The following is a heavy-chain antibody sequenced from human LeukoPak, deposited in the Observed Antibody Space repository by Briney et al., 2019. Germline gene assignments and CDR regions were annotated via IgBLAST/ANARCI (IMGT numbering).Heavy chain of an antibody. CDR3: AKDQLDPSYGMDV. CDR2: ISGRGDNT. CDR1: RFTFSSYA. D-gene: IGHD6-13*01. Sequence: GGSLRLSCAASRFTFSSYAMSWVRQAPGKGLEWVSAISGRGDNTYYADSVKGQFTISRDNSKNTLYLQMNSLRAEDTALYYCAKDQLDPSYGMDVWGQGTTVTVSS. V-gene: IGHV3-23*01. J-gene: IGHJ6*02.